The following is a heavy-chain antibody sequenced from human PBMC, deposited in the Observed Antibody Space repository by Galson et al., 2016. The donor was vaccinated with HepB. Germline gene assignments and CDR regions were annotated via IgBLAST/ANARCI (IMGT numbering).Heavy chain of an antibody. D-gene: IGHD2-15*01. CDR2: VSGHAGST. CDR3: AKANIIMVTLGVFLDT. Sequence: SLRLSCAASGFMFSGYGMHWVRQAPGKGLEWVSGVSGHAGSTYYADSVKGRFAISRDNFKNTLYLQMNSLRADDTAVYCCAKANIIMVTLGVFLDTWGQGTLVTVSS. J-gene: IGHJ1*01. V-gene: IGHV3-23*01. CDR1: GFMFSGYG.